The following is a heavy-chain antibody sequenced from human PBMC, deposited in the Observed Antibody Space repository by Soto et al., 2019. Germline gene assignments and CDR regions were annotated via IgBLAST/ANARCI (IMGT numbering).Heavy chain of an antibody. D-gene: IGHD2-15*01. CDR2: IRQDGSDK. CDR3: ARDVGDRGYDAFDM. Sequence: EVQLVESGGGLVQPGGSLRLSCAASGFTFSTYWMTWVRQAPGKGLEWVANIRQDGSDKNYVDSVKGRFTISRDNAKNSLYLQMNSLRAEDTAVYYCARDVGDRGYDAFDMWGKWTMVTVSS. J-gene: IGHJ3*02. CDR1: GFTFSTYW. V-gene: IGHV3-7*05.